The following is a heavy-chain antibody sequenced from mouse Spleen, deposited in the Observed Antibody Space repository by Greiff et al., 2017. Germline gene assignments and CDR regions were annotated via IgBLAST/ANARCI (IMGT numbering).Heavy chain of an antibody. CDR2: IYPGSGNT. CDR1: GYTFTDYY. Sequence: QVQLKQSGAELVRPGASVKLSCKASGYTFTDYYINWVKQRPGQGLEWIARIYPGSGNTYYNEKFKGKATLTAEKSSSTAYMQLSSLTSEDSAVYFCAREGLITTVYDYWGQGTTLTVSS. J-gene: IGHJ2*01. D-gene: IGHD1-1*01. V-gene: IGHV1-76*01. CDR3: AREGLITTVYDY.